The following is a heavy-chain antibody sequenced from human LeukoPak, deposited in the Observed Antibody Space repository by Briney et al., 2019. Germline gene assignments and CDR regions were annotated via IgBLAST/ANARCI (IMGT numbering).Heavy chain of an antibody. V-gene: IGHV4-59*01. D-gene: IGHD2-2*01. CDR3: ARVGRNCSSTSCYRPYYYGMDV. Sequence: SETLSLTCTVSGGSISSYYWSWLRQPPRKGLEWIGYIYYSGSTNYNPSLKSRVTISVDTSKNHFSLKLSSVTAADTAVYYCARVGRNCSSTSCYRPYYYGMDVWGQGTTVTVSS. CDR2: IYYSGST. CDR1: GGSISSYY. J-gene: IGHJ6*02.